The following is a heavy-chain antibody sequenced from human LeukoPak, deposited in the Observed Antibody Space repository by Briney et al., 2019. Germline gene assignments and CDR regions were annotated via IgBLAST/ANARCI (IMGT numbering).Heavy chain of an antibody. CDR3: ARDGPVPAVAGT. CDR2: IYYSGST. D-gene: IGHD6-19*01. CDR1: GGSISSYY. Sequence: PSETLSLTCTVSGGSISSYYWSWIRQPPGKGLEWIGYIYYSGSTNYNPSLKSRVTISVDTSKNQFSLKLSSVTAADTAVYYCARDGPVPAVAGTWGRGTLVTVSS. V-gene: IGHV4-59*01. J-gene: IGHJ4*02.